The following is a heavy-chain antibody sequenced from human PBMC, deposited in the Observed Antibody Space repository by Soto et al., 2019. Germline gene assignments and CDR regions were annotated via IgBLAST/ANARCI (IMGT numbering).Heavy chain of an antibody. CDR2: IIPILGIA. CDR3: ARDLEGTYGGLH. J-gene: IGHJ4*02. CDR1: GGTFSSYT. Sequence: QVQLVQSGAEVKKPGSSVKVSCKASGGTFSSYTISWVRQAPGQGLEWMGRIIPILGIANYAQKFQGRVTITADKSTSTAYMELSSLRSEDTAVYYCARDLEGTYGGLHWGQGTLVTVSS. D-gene: IGHD5-12*01. V-gene: IGHV1-69*08.